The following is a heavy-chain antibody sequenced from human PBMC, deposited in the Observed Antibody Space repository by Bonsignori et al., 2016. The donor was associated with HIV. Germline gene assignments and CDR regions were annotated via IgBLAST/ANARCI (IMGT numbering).Heavy chain of an antibody. CDR3: ARIWGTYYDSSGYFDY. CDR2: ISSSSSTI. V-gene: IGHV3-48*02. D-gene: IGHD3-22*01. Sequence: WIRQPPGKGLEWVSYISSSSSTIYYADSVKGRFTISRDNAKNSLYLQMNSLRDEDTAVYYCARIWGTYYDSSGYFDYWGQGTLVTVSS. J-gene: IGHJ4*02.